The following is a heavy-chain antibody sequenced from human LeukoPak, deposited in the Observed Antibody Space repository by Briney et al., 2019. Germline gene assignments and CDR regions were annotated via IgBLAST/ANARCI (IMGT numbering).Heavy chain of an antibody. J-gene: IGHJ4*02. Sequence: PSQTLSLTCTVSGGSISSGGYYWSWIRQHPGKGLEWIGYIYYSGSTNYNPPLRSRVTISVDTSKNQFSLKLTSVTAADTAVCYCARGISGSYTSPHYWGQGTLVTVSS. V-gene: IGHV4-31*03. CDR2: IYYSGST. D-gene: IGHD1-26*01. CDR1: GGSISSGGYY. CDR3: ARGISGSYTSPHY.